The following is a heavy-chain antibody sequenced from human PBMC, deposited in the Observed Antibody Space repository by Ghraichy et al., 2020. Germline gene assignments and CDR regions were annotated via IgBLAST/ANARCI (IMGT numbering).Heavy chain of an antibody. CDR3: AKNIVVVPAAADY. J-gene: IGHJ4*02. CDR2: ISGSGGST. D-gene: IGHD2-2*01. Sequence: GGSLRLSCAASGFTFSSYAMSWVRQAPGKRLEWVSAISGSGGSTYYADSVKGRFTISRDNSKNTLYLQMNSLRAEDTAVYYCAKNIVVVPAAADYWGQGTLVTVSS. CDR1: GFTFSSYA. V-gene: IGHV3-23*01.